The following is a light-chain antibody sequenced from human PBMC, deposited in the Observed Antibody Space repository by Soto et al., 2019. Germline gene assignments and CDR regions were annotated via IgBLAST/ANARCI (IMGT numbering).Light chain of an antibody. V-gene: IGKV3-15*01. CDR2: SAS. Sequence: EIVMTQSPATLSVSPGGRATLACGASQSISSTLAWYQQKPGQAPRLLIYSASRGATGFPARFSGSGSGTEFTLTISSLQPDDFATYYCQQYDSYSVTFGQGTKVDI. J-gene: IGKJ1*01. CDR3: QQYDSYSVT. CDR1: QSISST.